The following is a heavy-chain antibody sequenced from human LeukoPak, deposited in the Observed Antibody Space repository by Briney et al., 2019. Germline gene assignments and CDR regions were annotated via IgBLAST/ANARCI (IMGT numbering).Heavy chain of an antibody. CDR1: GFTFSNYE. Sequence: GGSLRLSCAASGFTFSNYEMNWVRQAPGKGLEFISYISASGGTTHYADSVKGRFTVSRDNAKNPLSLQMSNLRGEDTAIYYCARARGASRASNWFDPWGQGTLVTVSS. CDR2: ISASGGTT. D-gene: IGHD1-26*01. CDR3: ARARGASRASNWFDP. J-gene: IGHJ5*02. V-gene: IGHV3-48*03.